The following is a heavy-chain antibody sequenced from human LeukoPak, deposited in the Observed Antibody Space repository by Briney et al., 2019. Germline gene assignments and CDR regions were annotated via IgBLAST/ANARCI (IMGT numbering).Heavy chain of an antibody. J-gene: IGHJ6*02. CDR3: ARDGYYDSSGYYNYYYYYGMDV. V-gene: IGHV1-18*01. CDR1: GYTFTSYG. Sequence: ASVKVSCKASGYTFTSYGISWVRQAPGQGLEWMGWISAYNGNTNYAQKLQSRVTMTTDTSTSTAYMELRSLRSDDTAVYYCARDGYYDSSGYYNYYYYYGMDVWGQGTTVTVSS. D-gene: IGHD3-22*01. CDR2: ISAYNGNT.